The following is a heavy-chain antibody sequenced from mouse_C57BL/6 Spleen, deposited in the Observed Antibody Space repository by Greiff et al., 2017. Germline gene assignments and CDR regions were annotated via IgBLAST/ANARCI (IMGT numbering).Heavy chain of an antibody. CDR2: IDPSDSYT. D-gene: IGHD2-4*01. J-gene: IGHJ3*01. Sequence: QVQLQQPGAELVKPGASVKLSCKASGYTFTSYWMQWVKQRPGQGLEWIGEIDPSDSYTNYNQKFKGKATLTVDTSSSTAYMQLSSLTSEDAAVDYCAREYDYDGRAWFAYWGQGTLVTVSA. CDR1: GYTFTSYW. V-gene: IGHV1-50*01. CDR3: AREYDYDGRAWFAY.